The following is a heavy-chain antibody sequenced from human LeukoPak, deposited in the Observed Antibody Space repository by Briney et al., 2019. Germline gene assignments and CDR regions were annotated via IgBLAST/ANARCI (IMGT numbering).Heavy chain of an antibody. CDR3: ARHYTSGWDLDY. V-gene: IGHV4-34*01. CDR1: GGSFSGYY. Sequence: KPSETLSLTCAVYGGSFSGYYWSWIRQPPGKGLEWIGEINHSGSTNYNPSLKSRVTISVDTSKNQFSLKLTSVTAADTAVYYCARHYTSGWDLDYWGQGTPVTVSS. J-gene: IGHJ4*02. CDR2: INHSGST. D-gene: IGHD6-19*01.